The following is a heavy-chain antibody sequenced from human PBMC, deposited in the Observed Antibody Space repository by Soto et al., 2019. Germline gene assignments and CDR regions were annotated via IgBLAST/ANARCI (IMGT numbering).Heavy chain of an antibody. V-gene: IGHV6-1*01. J-gene: IGHJ4*02. CDR3: ARDPPDFNSGFDF. Sequence: QPLSLTFAISMDSVSNNRATCNLIRQSPSGGLEWLGRTYYRSKWISDYAMSVKGRISINPDTSKNLVSLHLNFVTPEDTAVYYCARDPPDFNSGFDFWGQGTPVTVSS. D-gene: IGHD1-26*01. CDR2: TYYRSKWIS. CDR1: MDSVSNNRAT.